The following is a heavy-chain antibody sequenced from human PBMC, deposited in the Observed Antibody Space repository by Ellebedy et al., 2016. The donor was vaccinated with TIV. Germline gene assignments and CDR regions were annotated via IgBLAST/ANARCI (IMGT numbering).Heavy chain of an antibody. D-gene: IGHD6-13*01. CDR3: AKNQGPPFKTIAAAGTLDY. Sequence: GESLKISXAASGFTFSSYGMHWVRQAPGKGLEWVAVISYDGSNKYYADSVKGRFTISRDNSKNTLYLQMNSLGAEDTAVYHCAKNQGPPFKTIAAAGTLDYWGQGTLVTVSS. CDR1: GFTFSSYG. V-gene: IGHV3-30*18. CDR2: ISYDGSNK. J-gene: IGHJ4*02.